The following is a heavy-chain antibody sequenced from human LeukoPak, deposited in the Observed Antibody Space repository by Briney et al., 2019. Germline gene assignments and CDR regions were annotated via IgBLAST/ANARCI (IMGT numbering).Heavy chain of an antibody. Sequence: GGSLRLSCTASGFTFGDYAMSWVRQAPGKGLEWVGFIRSKAYGGTTEYAASVKGRFTISRDDSKSIAYLQMNSLKTEDTAVYYCTGSSNYYDSSSYYFPLGYWGQGTLVTVSS. J-gene: IGHJ4*02. D-gene: IGHD3-22*01. V-gene: IGHV3-49*04. CDR2: IRSKAYGGTT. CDR1: GFTFGDYA. CDR3: TGSSNYYDSSSYYFPLGY.